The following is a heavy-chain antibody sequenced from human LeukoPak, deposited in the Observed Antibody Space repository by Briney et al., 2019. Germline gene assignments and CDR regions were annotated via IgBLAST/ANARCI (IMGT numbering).Heavy chain of an antibody. J-gene: IGHJ4*02. D-gene: IGHD1-26*01. V-gene: IGHV4-59*01. Sequence: SETLSLTCTVSGGSISSYYWSWIRQPPGKGLEWIGYISYSGSTTYNPSLRSRVTISVDTSKNQFSLNLISVTAADTAVYYCAIRVGASWDLWPYYFDYWGQGTLVTVSS. CDR2: ISYSGST. CDR1: GGSISSYY. CDR3: AIRVGASWDLWPYYFDY.